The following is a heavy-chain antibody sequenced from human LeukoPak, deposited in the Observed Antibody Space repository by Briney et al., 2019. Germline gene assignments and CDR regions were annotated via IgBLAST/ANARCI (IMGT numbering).Heavy chain of an antibody. V-gene: IGHV3-23*01. CDR2: ISGSGGST. CDR3: VKDDGYGILTGYCKT. CDR1: GFTFSSYA. J-gene: IGHJ5*02. D-gene: IGHD3-9*01. Sequence: GSLRLSCAASGFTFSSYAMSWVRQAPGKGLEWVSAISGSGGSTYYADSVKGRFTISRDNSKNTLYLQMNSLRAEDTAVYYCVKDDGYGILTGYCKTWGQGTLVTVSS.